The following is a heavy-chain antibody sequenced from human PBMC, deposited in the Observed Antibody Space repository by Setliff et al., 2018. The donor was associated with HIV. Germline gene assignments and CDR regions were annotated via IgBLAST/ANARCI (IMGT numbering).Heavy chain of an antibody. Sequence: SETLSLTCSFSDDSISSGSYYWSWIRQTAGNGLEWIGHVSSRGNTNYNPYLKSRVTISIDTSSKHFSLTLTSVTAADTAVYYCARDPGYPSGVAGGFDTWGQGTTVTVSS. D-gene: IGHD2-2*03. J-gene: IGHJ3*02. CDR2: VSSRGNT. CDR1: DDSISSGSYY. CDR3: ARDPGYPSGVAGGFDT. V-gene: IGHV4-61*09.